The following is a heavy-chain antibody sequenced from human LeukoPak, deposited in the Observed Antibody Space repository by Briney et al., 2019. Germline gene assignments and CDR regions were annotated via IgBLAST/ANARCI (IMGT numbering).Heavy chain of an antibody. CDR1: GFSFSNYA. CDR3: ARNLATIRHYFDY. Sequence: PGGSLRLSCAASGFSFSNYAMHWVRQAPGKGLEWVAVISYDGSNKDYADSVKGRLTISRDNSKNTVYLQMNSLRTEDTAVYYCARNLATIRHYFDYWGQGTLVTVSS. J-gene: IGHJ4*02. V-gene: IGHV3-30-3*01. CDR2: ISYDGSNK. D-gene: IGHD5-24*01.